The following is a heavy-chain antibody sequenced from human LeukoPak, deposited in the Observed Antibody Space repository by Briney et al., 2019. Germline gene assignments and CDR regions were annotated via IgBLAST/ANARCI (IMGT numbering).Heavy chain of an antibody. CDR3: ARVRDYVWGNYRTSYFDY. Sequence: SVKVSCKASGGTFSNYAISWVRQAPGQGLEWMVGIIPIFGTANYAQKFQGRVTITADKSTSTAYTELSSLRSEDTAIYYCARVRDYVWGNYRTSYFDYWGQGTLVTVSS. CDR2: IIPIFGTA. CDR1: GGTFSNYA. J-gene: IGHJ4*02. D-gene: IGHD3-16*02. V-gene: IGHV1-69*06.